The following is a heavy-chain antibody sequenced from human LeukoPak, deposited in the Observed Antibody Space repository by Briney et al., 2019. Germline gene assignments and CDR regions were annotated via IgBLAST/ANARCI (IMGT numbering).Heavy chain of an antibody. CDR2: IYYSEST. V-gene: IGHV4-59*01. Sequence: LETLSLTCTVSGGSISSYYWSWIRQPPGKGLEWIGYIYYSESTNYNPSLKSRVTISVDTSKNQFSLKLSSVTAADTAVYYCARDDGDNDAFDIWGQGTMVTVSS. J-gene: IGHJ3*02. CDR3: ARDDGDNDAFDI. CDR1: GGSISSYY. D-gene: IGHD4-17*01.